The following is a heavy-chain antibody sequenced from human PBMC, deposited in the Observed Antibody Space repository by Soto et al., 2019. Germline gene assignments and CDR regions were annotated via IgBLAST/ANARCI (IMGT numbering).Heavy chain of an antibody. CDR3: VRDVGSDYMAF. Sequence: GGCLRLSCSACGVPFSDKYMSWVRQAPGKGLEWLSYISGNGNTKYYADSVKGRFTISRDNAKNSVDLQMNSLRDDDTAVYYCVRDVGSDYMAFWGQGALVTVSS. D-gene: IGHD4-17*01. CDR2: ISGNGNTK. CDR1: GVPFSDKY. J-gene: IGHJ4*02. V-gene: IGHV3-11*01.